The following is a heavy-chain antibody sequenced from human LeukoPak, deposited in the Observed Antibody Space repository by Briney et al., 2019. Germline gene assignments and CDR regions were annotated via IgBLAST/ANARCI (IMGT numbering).Heavy chain of an antibody. V-gene: IGHV4-59*01. CDR2: IYYSGTT. J-gene: IGHJ6*02. CDR3: AREDPQTTVPEGMDV. D-gene: IGHD4-17*01. Sequence: SETLSLTCTVSGGSISHYYWSWIRQSPGKGLEWIGYIYYSGTTNYSPSLKSRVTISVDTSRNQFSLQLRSVTAADTAVYYCAREDPQTTVPEGMDVWGQGTTVIVSS. CDR1: GGSISHYY.